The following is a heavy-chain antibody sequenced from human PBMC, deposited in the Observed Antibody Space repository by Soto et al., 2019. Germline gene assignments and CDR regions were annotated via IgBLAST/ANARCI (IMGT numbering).Heavy chain of an antibody. CDR3: ARVATAMTYDF. V-gene: IGHV3-30*04. D-gene: IGHD2-21*02. CDR2: ISNDGRRK. CDR1: GFSLSTNT. J-gene: IGHJ4*02. Sequence: GGSLRLSCAASGFSLSTNTMHWVRQVPGKGLEWVASISNDGRRKYYADFVKGRFTISRDTANNILYLEMNSLRAEDTSLYYCARVATAMTYDFWGQGTQVTVSS.